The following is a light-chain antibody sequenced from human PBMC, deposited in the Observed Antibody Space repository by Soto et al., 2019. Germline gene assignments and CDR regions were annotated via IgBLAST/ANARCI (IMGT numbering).Light chain of an antibody. CDR3: QKYISAPLP. V-gene: IGKV1-27*01. Sequence: DSRMSQSPASLSASVGAGVTITGRASLPISNYSAWYQRKPGKIPSLLIYAASTLPAGVPSRFSGSGSGTDFTLAVGSLQPEDVAAYYCQKYISAPLPVGGGTKVEIK. CDR1: LPISNY. CDR2: AAS. J-gene: IGKJ4*01.